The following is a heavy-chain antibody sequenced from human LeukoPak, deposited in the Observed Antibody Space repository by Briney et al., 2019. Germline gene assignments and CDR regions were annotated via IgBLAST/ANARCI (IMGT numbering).Heavy chain of an antibody. Sequence: GGSLRLSCAASGFTFSSYEMNWVRQAPGKGLEWVSYISSSGSTIYYADSVKGRFTISRDNAKSSLYLQMNSLRAEDTAVYYCARDLRGVGRLGVYWGQGTLVTVSS. CDR3: ARDLRGVGRLGVY. J-gene: IGHJ4*02. CDR1: GFTFSSYE. CDR2: ISSSGSTI. D-gene: IGHD3-16*01. V-gene: IGHV3-48*03.